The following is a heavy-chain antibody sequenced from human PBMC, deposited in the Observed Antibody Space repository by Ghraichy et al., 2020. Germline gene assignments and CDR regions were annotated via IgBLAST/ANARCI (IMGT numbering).Heavy chain of an antibody. D-gene: IGHD4-17*01. V-gene: IGHV4-31*03. Sequence: TLSLTCTVSGGSISSGGYYWSWIRQHPGKGLEWIGYIYYSGSTYYNPSLKSRVTISVDTSKNQFSLKLSSVTAADTAVYYCARQIIDYGDYYGWFDPWGQGTLVTVSS. J-gene: IGHJ5*02. CDR3: ARQIIDYGDYYGWFDP. CDR2: IYYSGST. CDR1: GGSISSGGYY.